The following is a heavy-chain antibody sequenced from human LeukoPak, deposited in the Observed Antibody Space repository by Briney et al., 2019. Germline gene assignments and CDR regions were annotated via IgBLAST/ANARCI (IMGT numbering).Heavy chain of an antibody. CDR3: ARIHGSGSSLDY. V-gene: IGHV5-51*01. CDR2: VYPGDSDT. J-gene: IGHJ4*02. CDR1: GYTFTTDW. Sequence: GESLKISCKGSGYTFTTDWIGWVRQMPGKGLEWMGIVYPGDSDTRYCPSFQGQVTISADNSISTAYLQWSSLKASDTAMYYCARIHGSGSSLDYWGQGTLVTVSS. D-gene: IGHD3-10*01.